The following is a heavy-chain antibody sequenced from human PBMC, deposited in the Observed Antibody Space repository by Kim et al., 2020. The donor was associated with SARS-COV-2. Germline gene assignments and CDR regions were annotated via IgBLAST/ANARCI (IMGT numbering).Heavy chain of an antibody. CDR2: INPNSGGT. V-gene: IGHV1-2*02. Sequence: ASAKVSCKASGYTFTGYYMHWVRQAPGQGLEWMGWINPNSGGTNYAQKFQGRVTMTRDTSISTAYMELSRLRSDDTAVYYCARGIRFLEWFGDDYWGQGTLVTVSS. J-gene: IGHJ4*02. D-gene: IGHD3-3*01. CDR3: ARGIRFLEWFGDDY. CDR1: GYTFTGYY.